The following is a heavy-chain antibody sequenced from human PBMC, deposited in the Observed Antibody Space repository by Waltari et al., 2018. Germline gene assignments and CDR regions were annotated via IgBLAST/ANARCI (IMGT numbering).Heavy chain of an antibody. V-gene: IGHV4-59*08. Sequence: QVQLQESGPGLVKPSETLSLTCTVPGGSISSYYWSWIRQPPGKGLEWIGYIYYSGSTNYNPSLKSRVTISVDTSKNQFSLKLSSVTAADTAVYYCARRRIAALTFDYWGQGTLVTVSS. D-gene: IGHD6-6*01. J-gene: IGHJ4*02. CDR3: ARRRIAALTFDY. CDR1: GGSISSYY. CDR2: IYYSGST.